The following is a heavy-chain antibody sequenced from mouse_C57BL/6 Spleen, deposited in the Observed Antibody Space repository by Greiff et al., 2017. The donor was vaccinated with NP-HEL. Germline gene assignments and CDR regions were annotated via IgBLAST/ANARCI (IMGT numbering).Heavy chain of an antibody. Sequence: VQLQQPGAELVRPGSSVKLSCKASGYTFTSYWMDWVKQRPGQGLEWIGNIYPSDSETHYNQKFKDKATLTVDKSSSTAYMQLSSLTSEDSAVYYCARSDCGSGSYAMDYWGQGTSVTVSS. CDR2: IYPSDSET. CDR3: ARSDCGSGSYAMDY. V-gene: IGHV1-61*01. D-gene: IGHD1-1*01. J-gene: IGHJ4*01. CDR1: GYTFTSYW.